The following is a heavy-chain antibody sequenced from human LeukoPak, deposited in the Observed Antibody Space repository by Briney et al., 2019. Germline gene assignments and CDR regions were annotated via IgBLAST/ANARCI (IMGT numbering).Heavy chain of an antibody. CDR3: ARGFFASGWAS. J-gene: IGHJ5*02. CDR1: GDSVTNKNAA. Sequence: SQTLSLTCAISGDSVTNKNAAWNWIRQSPSRGLEWLGRTYYTSRWNNEYAEAVKSRITISPDTSKNQFSLQINSVTPEDTAVYYCARGFFASGWASWGQGTLVTVSS. V-gene: IGHV6-1*01. CDR2: TYYTSRWNN. D-gene: IGHD6-19*01.